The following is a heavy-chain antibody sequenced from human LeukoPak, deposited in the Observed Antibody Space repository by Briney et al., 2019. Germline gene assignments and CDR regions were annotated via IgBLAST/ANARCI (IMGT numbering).Heavy chain of an antibody. CDR1: GFTFNTYT. Sequence: PGGSLRLSCAASGFTFNTYTMNWVRQAPGKGLEWVSSITTSSSYIYYADSVKGRFTISRDNAKNSLFLQMNSLRAEDTAVYYCATDLIHYYASGAKTWGQGTLVTVSS. J-gene: IGHJ5*02. CDR2: ITTSSSYI. D-gene: IGHD3-10*01. CDR3: ATDLIHYYASGAKT. V-gene: IGHV3-21*01.